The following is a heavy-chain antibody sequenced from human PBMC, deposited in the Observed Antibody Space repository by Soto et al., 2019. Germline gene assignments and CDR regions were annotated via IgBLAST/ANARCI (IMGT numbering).Heavy chain of an antibody. V-gene: IGHV1-18*01. CDR2: ISAYYGKT. Sequence: ASVKVSCKASGYTFTSYGIRWVRQAPGQGLEWMGWISAYYGKTNYAQKLQGRVTMTTATSTSTAYMELRSLRSDDTAVYFCARKYFSRTSCLEQYYYYGMDVWGQGTTVTVSS. J-gene: IGHJ6*02. CDR3: ARKYFSRTSCLEQYYYYGMDV. CDR1: GYTFTSYG. D-gene: IGHD2-2*01.